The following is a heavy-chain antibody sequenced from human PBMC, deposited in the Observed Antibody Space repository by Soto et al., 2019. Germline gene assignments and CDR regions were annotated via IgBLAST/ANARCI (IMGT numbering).Heavy chain of an antibody. CDR1: GFTFSSYG. CDR2: ISYDGSNK. CDR3: AKDPGTYYDFWSGPYYFDY. Sequence: GGSLRLSCAASGFTFSSYGMHWVRQAPGKGLEWVAVISYDGSNKYYADSVKGRFTISRDNSKNTLYLQMNSLRAEDTAVYYCAKDPGTYYDFWSGPYYFDYWGQGTLVTVSS. D-gene: IGHD3-3*01. J-gene: IGHJ4*02. V-gene: IGHV3-30*18.